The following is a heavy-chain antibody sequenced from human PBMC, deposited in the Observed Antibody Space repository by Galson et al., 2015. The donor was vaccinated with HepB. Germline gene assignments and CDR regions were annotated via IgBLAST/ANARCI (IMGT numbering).Heavy chain of an antibody. J-gene: IGHJ4*02. D-gene: IGHD5-18*01. V-gene: IGHV5-51*01. CDR3: ARGGLYSFFY. Sequence: QSGAEVKKPGESLKISCKTSGYRFTTNWIAWVRQMPGKGLEWMGLIYPGASDIRYSPSFQGQVTLSADKSITTAYLQWNSLKAAGTALYYCARGGLYSFFYWGQGTQVTVSS. CDR2: IYPGASDI. CDR1: GYRFTTNW.